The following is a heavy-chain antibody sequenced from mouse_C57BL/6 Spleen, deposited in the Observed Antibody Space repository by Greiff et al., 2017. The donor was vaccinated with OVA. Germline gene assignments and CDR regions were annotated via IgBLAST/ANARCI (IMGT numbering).Heavy chain of an antibody. V-gene: IGHV1-18*01. CDR1: GYTFTDYN. Sequence: DVKLQESGPELVKPGASVKIPCKASGYTFTDYNMDWVKQSHGKSLEWIGDINPNNGGTIYNQKFKGKATLTVDKSSSTAYMELRSLTSEDTAVYYCARIRGAMDYWGQGTSVTVSS. CDR3: ARIRGAMDY. J-gene: IGHJ4*01. CDR2: INPNNGGT.